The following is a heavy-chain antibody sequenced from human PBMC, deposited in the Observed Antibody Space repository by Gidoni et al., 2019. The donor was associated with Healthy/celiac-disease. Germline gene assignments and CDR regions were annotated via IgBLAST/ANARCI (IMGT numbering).Heavy chain of an antibody. V-gene: IGHV3-13*01. CDR3: ARGQAAAGTLPGY. CDR1: GFTFSSYD. CDR2: IGTAGDT. D-gene: IGHD6-13*01. Sequence: EVQLLESGGGLVQPGGPLRLSCPASGFTFSSYDMHWVRQATGKGLEWVSAIGTAGDTYYPGSVKGRFTISRENAKNSLYLQMNSLRAGDTAVYYCARGQAAAGTLPGYWGQGTLVTVSS. J-gene: IGHJ4*02.